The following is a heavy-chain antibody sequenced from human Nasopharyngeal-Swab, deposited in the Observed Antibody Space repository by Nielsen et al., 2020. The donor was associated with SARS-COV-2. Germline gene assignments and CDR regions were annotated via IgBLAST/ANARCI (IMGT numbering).Heavy chain of an antibody. Sequence: ASVKVSCKASGYTFTDYYIHWVRQAPGQGLEWMGWINPNSGGTNYAQKFQGWITMTRDTSTSTVYMELSSLRSEDTAVYYCARDQSVTMETIFGVVIIGSGMDVWGQGTTVTVSS. V-gene: IGHV1-2*04. CDR1: GYTFTDYY. CDR3: ARDQSVTMETIFGVVIIGSGMDV. CDR2: INPNSGGT. J-gene: IGHJ6*02. D-gene: IGHD3-3*01.